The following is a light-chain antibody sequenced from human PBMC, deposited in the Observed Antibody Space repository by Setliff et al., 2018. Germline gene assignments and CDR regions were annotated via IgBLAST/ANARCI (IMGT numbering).Light chain of an antibody. V-gene: IGLV2-14*03. Sequence: QSVLPQPASVSGSPGQSITISCTGTSSDVGSYNYVSWYQHHPGRAPKLMIYDVSKRPSGVSNRFSGSKSGNTASLTISGLQAEDEADYYCSSYVGSNTPYVFGTGTKVTVL. CDR3: SSYVGSNTPYV. J-gene: IGLJ1*01. CDR2: DVS. CDR1: SSDVGSYNY.